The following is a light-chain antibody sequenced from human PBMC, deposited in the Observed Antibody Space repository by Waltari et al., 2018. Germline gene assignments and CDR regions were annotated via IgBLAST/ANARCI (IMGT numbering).Light chain of an antibody. CDR2: AAS. CDR1: QSVSRY. CDR3: QNHERLPAT. Sequence: IVFTQSPGTLSLSPGERATLSCRASQSVSRYLSWYQQRPGQAPRLLIYAASTRATGIPDRFSGSGYGTDFTLTISRLEPEDFAVYYCQNHERLPATFGQGTKVEIK. V-gene: IGKV3-20*01. J-gene: IGKJ1*01.